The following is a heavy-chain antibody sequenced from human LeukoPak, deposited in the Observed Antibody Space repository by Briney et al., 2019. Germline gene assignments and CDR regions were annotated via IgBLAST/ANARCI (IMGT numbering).Heavy chain of an antibody. V-gene: IGHV3-21*01. J-gene: IGHJ4*02. Sequence: GGSLRLSCAASGFTFSNFGMSWVRQAPGKGLEWVSSISSSSSYIYYAGSVKGRFTISRDNAKNSLYLQMNSLRAEDTAVYYCARVSYDSSGYEIQPDYWGQGTLVTVSS. CDR2: ISSSSSYI. D-gene: IGHD3-22*01. CDR1: GFTFSNFG. CDR3: ARVSYDSSGYEIQPDY.